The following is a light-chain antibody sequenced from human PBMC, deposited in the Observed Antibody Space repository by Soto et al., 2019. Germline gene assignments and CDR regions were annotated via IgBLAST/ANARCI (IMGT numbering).Light chain of an antibody. CDR1: TSNLGGNT. Sequence: QPVLTQPPSVSGTPGHKVSISCSGSTSNLGGNTVNWYQQLPGTAPKLLIYTNNQRPSGVPDRFSGSKSGTSASLAISGLRSEDEADFYCAAWDDSLNAVVFGGGTKLTVL. J-gene: IGLJ2*01. V-gene: IGLV1-44*01. CDR3: AAWDDSLNAVV. CDR2: TNN.